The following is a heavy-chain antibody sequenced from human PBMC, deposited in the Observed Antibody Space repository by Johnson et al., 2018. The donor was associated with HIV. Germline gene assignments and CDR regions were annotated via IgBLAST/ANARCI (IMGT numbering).Heavy chain of an antibody. CDR2: LWCGGSNK. Sequence: QVQLVESGGSVVRPGGSLRLSCAASGFTFRQAPGRGLEWEALLWCGGSNKYNADSVKCRFTISRDISKNTLHLQMNSLRAEDTAVYYCEISGTGPDAFDIWGQGTMVTVSS. CDR3: EISGTGPDAFDI. V-gene: IGHV3-33*01. CDR1: GFTF. J-gene: IGHJ3*02.